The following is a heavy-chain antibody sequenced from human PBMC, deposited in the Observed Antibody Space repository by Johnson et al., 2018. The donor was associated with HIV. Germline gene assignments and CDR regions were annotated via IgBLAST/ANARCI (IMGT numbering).Heavy chain of an antibody. J-gene: IGHJ3*02. D-gene: IGHD3-3*01. CDR3: AKDGTIEYAFDI. Sequence: HLVESGGGLVQPGRSLRLSCAASGFSIKDYAMHWVRQAPGKGLEWVSGITWNSGKIDYGGSVKGRFTISRDNAKNSLYLQMNSLRAEDTALYYCAKDGTIEYAFDIWGQGTMVTVSS. CDR1: GFSIKDYA. V-gene: IGHV3-9*01. CDR2: ITWNSGKI.